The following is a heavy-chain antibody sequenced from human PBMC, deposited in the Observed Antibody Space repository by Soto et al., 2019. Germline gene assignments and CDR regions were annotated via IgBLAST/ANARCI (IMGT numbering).Heavy chain of an antibody. CDR1: GGSISAYY. J-gene: IGHJ4*02. V-gene: IGHV4-30-2*01. Sequence: PSETLSLTCSVSGGSISAYYWSWIRQPPGKGLEWIGYIYHSGSTYYNPSLKSRVTISVDRSKNQFSLKLSSVTAADTAVYYCARRWGGTFDDWGQGTLVTVSS. CDR3: ARRWGGTFDD. D-gene: IGHD2-21*01. CDR2: IYHSGST.